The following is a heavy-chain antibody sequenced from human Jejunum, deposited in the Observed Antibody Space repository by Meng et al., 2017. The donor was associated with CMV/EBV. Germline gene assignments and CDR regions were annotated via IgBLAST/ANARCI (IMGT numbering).Heavy chain of an antibody. D-gene: IGHD6-13*01. V-gene: IGHV4-59*01. CDR1: SISSYY. J-gene: IGHJ4*02. CDR3: ARVPAELGSSSSWYYFDY. Sequence: SISSYYWTWIRQPPGKGLEWIGYVYYSGSTNYNPSLKSRVTISVDTSKNQFSLKLSSVTAADTAVYYRARVPAELGSSSSWYYFDYWGQGTLVTVSS. CDR2: VYYSGST.